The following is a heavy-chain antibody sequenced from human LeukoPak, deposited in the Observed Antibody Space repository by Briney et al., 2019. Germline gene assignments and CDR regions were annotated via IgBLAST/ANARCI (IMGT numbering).Heavy chain of an antibody. CDR2: IIPILGIA. V-gene: IGHV1-69*04. J-gene: IGHJ4*02. CDR3: ARDPPGDYAFDY. CDR1: GGTFSSYA. D-gene: IGHD4-17*01. Sequence: SVKVSCKASGGTFSSYAISWVRQAPGQGLEWMGRIIPILGIANYAQKFQGRVTITADKSTSTVYMELSSVRSEDTAVYYCARDPPGDYAFDYWGQGTLVTASS.